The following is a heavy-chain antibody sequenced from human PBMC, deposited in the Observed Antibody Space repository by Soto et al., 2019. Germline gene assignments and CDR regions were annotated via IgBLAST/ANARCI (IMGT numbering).Heavy chain of an antibody. CDR2: IYHSGST. Sequence: QLQLQESGSGLVKPSQTLSLTCAVSGGSISSGGYSWSWIRQPPGKGLEWIGYIYHSGSTYYNPSLKSRXXIXVXXSKNQFSLKLSSVTAADTAVYYCARDSYGDYAIDYWGQGTLVTVSS. CDR3: ARDSYGDYAIDY. CDR1: GGSISSGGYS. J-gene: IGHJ4*02. V-gene: IGHV4-30-2*01. D-gene: IGHD4-17*01.